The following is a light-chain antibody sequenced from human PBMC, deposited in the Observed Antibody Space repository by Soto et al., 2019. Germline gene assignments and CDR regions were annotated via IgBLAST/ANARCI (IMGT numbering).Light chain of an antibody. J-gene: IGLJ2*01. CDR2: ENN. V-gene: IGLV1-51*01. CDR3: GTWDNSLRAVV. CDR1: SSNIGNNY. Sequence: QSVLTQPPSVSAAPGQKVTISCSGSSSNIGNNYVSWYQQLPGTAPKLLIYENNKRPSGIPDGFSGSKSGTSATLGITGLQTGDEGDYYCGTWDNSLRAVVFGGGTKVTVL.